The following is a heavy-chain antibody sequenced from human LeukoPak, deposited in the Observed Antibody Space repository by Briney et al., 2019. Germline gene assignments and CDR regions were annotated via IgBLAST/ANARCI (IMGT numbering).Heavy chain of an antibody. D-gene: IGHD3-10*01. J-gene: IGHJ3*02. CDR1: GFTFSSYG. Sequence: GGSLRLSCVASGFTFSSYGMHWVRQAPGKGLEWVAVISNDGSNKYYADSVKGRFTISRDNSKNTLYLQTNSLRAEDTAVYYCAKGRGAFDIWGQGTMVTVSS. CDR2: ISNDGSNK. CDR3: AKGRGAFDI. V-gene: IGHV3-30*18.